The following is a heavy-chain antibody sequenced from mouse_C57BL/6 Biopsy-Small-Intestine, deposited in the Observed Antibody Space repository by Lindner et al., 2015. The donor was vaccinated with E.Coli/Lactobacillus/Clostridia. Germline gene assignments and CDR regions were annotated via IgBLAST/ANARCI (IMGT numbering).Heavy chain of an antibody. Sequence: VQLQESGGGLVKPGGSLKLSCAASGFTFSSYAMSWVRQTPEKRLEWVATISDGGSYTYYPDNVKGRFTISRDNAKNNLYLQMSHLKSEDTAMYYCAREGYDYFAYWGQGTLVTVSA. V-gene: IGHV5-4*01. CDR2: ISDGGSYT. CDR3: AREGYDYFAY. J-gene: IGHJ3*01. D-gene: IGHD2-4*01. CDR1: GFTFSSYA.